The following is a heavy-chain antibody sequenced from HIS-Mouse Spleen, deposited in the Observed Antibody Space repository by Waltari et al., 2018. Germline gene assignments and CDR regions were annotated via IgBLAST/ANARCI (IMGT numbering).Heavy chain of an antibody. V-gene: IGHV3-33*01. CDR2: IWYDGSNK. CDR3: ARDQDSGSYYYYYGMDV. D-gene: IGHD1-26*01. Sequence: QGQLGESGGGVVNPGGSLGLAGAWLESPLVRYGMPGMRQAPGKGWECGRVIWYDGSNKCYAESVKSRFTISRDNSKTTLYLQTNSVEAEETAVYYCARDQDSGSYYYYYGMDVWGQGTTVTVSS. CDR1: ESPLVRYG. J-gene: IGHJ6*02.